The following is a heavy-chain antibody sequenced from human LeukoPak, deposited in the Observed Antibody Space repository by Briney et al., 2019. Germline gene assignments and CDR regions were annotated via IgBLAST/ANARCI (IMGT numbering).Heavy chain of an antibody. CDR1: GGSISSYY. V-gene: IGHV4-4*09. CDR3: AKDQETYSSMDV. D-gene: IGHD2-15*01. J-gene: IGHJ6*03. CDR2: IYTSGST. Sequence: SETLSLTCTVSGGSISSYYWSWIRQPPGKGLEWIGYIYTSGSTNYNPSLKSRVTISVDTSKNQFSLKLSSVTAADTAVYYCAKDQETYSSMDVWGKGTRVTVSS.